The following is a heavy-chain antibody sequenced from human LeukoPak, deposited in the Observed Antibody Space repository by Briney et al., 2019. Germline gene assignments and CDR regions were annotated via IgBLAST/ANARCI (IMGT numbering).Heavy chain of an antibody. Sequence: SETLSLTCTVSGGSISSSSYYWGWIRQPPGKGLEWIGSIYYSGSTYYNPSLKSRVTISVDTSKNQFSLKLSSVTAADTAVYYCARFIAVAGNGLYFDYWGQGTLVTVSS. V-gene: IGHV4-39*01. D-gene: IGHD6-19*01. CDR1: GGSISSSSYY. J-gene: IGHJ4*02. CDR3: ARFIAVAGNGLYFDY. CDR2: IYYSGST.